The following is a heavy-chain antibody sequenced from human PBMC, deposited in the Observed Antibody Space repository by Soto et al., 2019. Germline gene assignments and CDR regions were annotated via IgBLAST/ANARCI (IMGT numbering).Heavy chain of an antibody. J-gene: IGHJ4*02. CDR1: GFTFSSYA. CDR3: AKDQSFGDYYDSSGYYFPRY. V-gene: IGHV3-23*01. D-gene: IGHD3-22*01. CDR2: ISGSGGST. Sequence: GGSLRLSCAASGFTFSSYAMSWVRQAPGKGLEWVSAISGSGGSTYYADSVKGRFTISRGNSKNTLYLQMNSLRAEDTAVYYCAKDQSFGDYYDSSGYYFPRYWGQGTLVTVSS.